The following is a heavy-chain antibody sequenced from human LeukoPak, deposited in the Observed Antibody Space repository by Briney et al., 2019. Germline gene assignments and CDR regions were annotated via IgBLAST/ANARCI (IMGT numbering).Heavy chain of an antibody. V-gene: IGHV1-18*01. CDR2: ISAYNGNT. J-gene: IGHJ4*02. Sequence: ASVKVSCKASGYTFTSYGISWVRQAPGQGLEWMGWISAYNGNTNYAQSLQGRVTMTTDTSTSTAYMELRSLRSDDTAVYYCASSSGRYWGAQHFDYWGQGTLVTVSS. CDR1: GYTFTSYG. CDR3: ASSSGRYWGAQHFDY. D-gene: IGHD1-26*01.